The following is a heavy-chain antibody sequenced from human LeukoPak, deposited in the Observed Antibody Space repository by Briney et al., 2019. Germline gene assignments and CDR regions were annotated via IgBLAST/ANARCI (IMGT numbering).Heavy chain of an antibody. CDR3: TTERPGYYYDSSGYNY. Sequence: CAAXXFTXRNXXMSXVXQXPGXGRXXXGXXKTKTDGGTTDYAAPVKGRFTMSRDDSKKTLYLHMNSLKTEDTAVYYCTTERPGYYYDSSGYNYWGQGTLVTVSS. CDR1: XFTXRNXX. J-gene: IGHJ4*02. CDR2: XKTKTDGGTT. V-gene: IGHV3-15*01. D-gene: IGHD3-22*01.